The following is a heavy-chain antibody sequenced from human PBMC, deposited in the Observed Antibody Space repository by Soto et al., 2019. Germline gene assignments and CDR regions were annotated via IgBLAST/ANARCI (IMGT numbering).Heavy chain of an antibody. J-gene: IGHJ6*02. CDR1: GFTFSSYA. CDR3: AKTRLQSKIAGMEV. CDR2: ISGSGGST. V-gene: IGHV3-23*01. D-gene: IGHD6-25*01. Sequence: PGGSLRLSCSASGFTFSSYAMGWVRQAPGKGLEWVSAISGSGGSTYYADSVKGRFTISRDNSKNTLYLQMNSLRAEDTAVYYCAKTRLQSKIAGMEVWGQGTTVTVSS.